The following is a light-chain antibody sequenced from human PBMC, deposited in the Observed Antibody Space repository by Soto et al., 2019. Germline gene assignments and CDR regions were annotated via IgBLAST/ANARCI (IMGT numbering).Light chain of an antibody. CDR1: QSISSW. J-gene: IGKJ1*01. CDR3: QQYNSYSGT. CDR2: DAS. V-gene: IGKV1-5*01. Sequence: DIEMTQSPSTLSASVGDRVTITCRASQSISSWLAWYQQKPGKAPKLLIYDASSLESGVPSRFSGSGSGTEFTLTISSLQPDDFATYYCQQYNSYSGTFGQGTKV.